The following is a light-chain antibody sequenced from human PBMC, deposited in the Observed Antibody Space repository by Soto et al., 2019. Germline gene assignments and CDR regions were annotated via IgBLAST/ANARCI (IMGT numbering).Light chain of an antibody. Sequence: EIVLTQSPGTLSLSPGERATLSCRASQSVSSSYLAWYQQKPGQAPRPLIYGASSRAIGIPDRFSGSGSGTNSTLTISRLEPENFAVYYCQQYGSSPWTFGHGTKVEIK. CDR1: QSVSSSY. CDR2: GAS. J-gene: IGKJ1*01. CDR3: QQYGSSPWT. V-gene: IGKV3-20*01.